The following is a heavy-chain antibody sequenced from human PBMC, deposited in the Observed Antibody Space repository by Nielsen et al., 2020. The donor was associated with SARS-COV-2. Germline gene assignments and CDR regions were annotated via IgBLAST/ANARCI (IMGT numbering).Heavy chain of an antibody. J-gene: IGHJ4*02. V-gene: IGHV3-33*01. CDR3: ARLSNFWSGYNDY. Sequence: GESLKISCRASGLIFGTYGMHWVRQAPGKGLEWVAGIWYDGSNENYAESVKGRFTISRDNSKNMLFLQMDSLTADDTAVYYCARLSNFWSGYNDYWGQGTLVIVSS. D-gene: IGHD3-3*01. CDR2: IWYDGSNE. CDR1: GLIFGTYG.